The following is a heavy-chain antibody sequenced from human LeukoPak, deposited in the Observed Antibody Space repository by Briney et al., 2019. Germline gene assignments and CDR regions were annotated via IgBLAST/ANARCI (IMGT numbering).Heavy chain of an antibody. J-gene: IGHJ4*02. D-gene: IGHD4-17*01. CDR1: GFTFDDYA. Sequence: PGRSLRLSCAASGFTFDDYAMHWVRQAPGKGLEWVSGISWNSGSIGYADSVKGRFTISRDNAKNSLYLQMNSLRAEDTALYYCAKDLVPRVTTGAFDYWGQGTLVTVSS. CDR2: ISWNSGSI. CDR3: AKDLVPRVTTGAFDY. V-gene: IGHV3-9*01.